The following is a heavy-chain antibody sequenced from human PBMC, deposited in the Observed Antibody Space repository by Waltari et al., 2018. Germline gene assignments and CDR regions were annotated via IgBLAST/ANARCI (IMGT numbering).Heavy chain of an antibody. CDR1: DFAICTHY. CDR3: TRGSTTAARCMDS. CDR2: IHGDETR. D-gene: IGHD6-6*01. Sequence: EFQLVESGGGLIQPGGSLSLSCAASDFAICTHYMSWVRQAPGRGLEWVSVIHGDETRYYADSVKGRFTISRDSPKNTLYLQMNSLRPDDRAVYYCTRGSTTAARCMDSWGQGTLVTVSS. V-gene: IGHV3-66*03. J-gene: IGHJ4*02.